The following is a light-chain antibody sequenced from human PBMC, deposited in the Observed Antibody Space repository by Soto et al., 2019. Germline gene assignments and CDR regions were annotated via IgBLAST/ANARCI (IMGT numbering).Light chain of an antibody. CDR1: QSISNW. J-gene: IGKJ1*01. V-gene: IGKV1-5*01. Sequence: DIQMTQSPSTLSASVGDRVTITCRACQSISNWLAWYQQKPGKAPKVLIYDASSLESGVPSRFSGSGSGTEFTLTISSLQPDDFATYYCQQYNSRGTFGQGTKVEIK. CDR2: DAS. CDR3: QQYNSRGT.